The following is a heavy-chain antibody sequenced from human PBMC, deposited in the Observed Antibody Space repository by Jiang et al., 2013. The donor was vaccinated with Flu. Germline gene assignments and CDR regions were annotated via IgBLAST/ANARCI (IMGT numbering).Heavy chain of an antibody. CDR2: ISSSSSYI. CDR1: SYS. V-gene: IGHV3-21*01. Sequence: SYSMNWVRQAPGKGLEWVSSISSSSSYIYYADSVKGRFTISRDNAKNSLYLQMNSLRAEDTAVYYCARGLYCSSTSCYFSDYWGQGTLVTVSS. CDR3: ARGLYCSSTSCYFSDY. J-gene: IGHJ4*02. D-gene: IGHD2-2*01.